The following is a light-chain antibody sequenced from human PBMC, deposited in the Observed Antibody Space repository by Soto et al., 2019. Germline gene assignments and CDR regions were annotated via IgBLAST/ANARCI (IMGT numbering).Light chain of an antibody. J-gene: IGKJ1*01. Sequence: EIVLTQSPATLSLSPGERATLSCRASQSVSSYLAWYQQKPGQAPRLLIYDASNRATGIPARFSGSGSGTDFTLPISSLEPEDFAVYYCQQRSNWPRTFGQGTKVKSN. CDR3: QQRSNWPRT. CDR1: QSVSSY. V-gene: IGKV3-11*01. CDR2: DAS.